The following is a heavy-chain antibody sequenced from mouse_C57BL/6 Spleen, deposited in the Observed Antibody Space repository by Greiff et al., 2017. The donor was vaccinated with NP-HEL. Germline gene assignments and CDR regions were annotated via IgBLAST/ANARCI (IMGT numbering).Heavy chain of an antibody. CDR1: GYSITSGYD. V-gene: IGHV3-1*01. Sequence: EVQLQQSGPGMVKPSQSLSLTCTVTGYSITSGYDWHWIRHFPGNKLEWMGYISYSGSTNYNPSLKSRISITHDTSKNHFFLKLNSVTTEDTATYYCARDLGDYGAMDYWGQGTSVTVSS. D-gene: IGHD2-4*01. J-gene: IGHJ4*01. CDR2: ISYSGST. CDR3: ARDLGDYGAMDY.